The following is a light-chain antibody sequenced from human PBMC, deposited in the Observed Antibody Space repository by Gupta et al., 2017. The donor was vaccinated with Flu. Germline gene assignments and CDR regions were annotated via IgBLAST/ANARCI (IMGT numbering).Light chain of an antibody. V-gene: IGLV3-21*02. Sequence: SFVLTQPPSVSVAPGLTGRITCGGNSMGSKVVHWYQQKAGQAPVLVVYDDSDRPSGVPERFSGSNSGNTATLTITGVEAGDEADYYCQVWDTARDQVIFGGGTKLTVL. CDR2: DDS. CDR3: QVWDTARDQVI. CDR1: SMGSKV. J-gene: IGLJ2*01.